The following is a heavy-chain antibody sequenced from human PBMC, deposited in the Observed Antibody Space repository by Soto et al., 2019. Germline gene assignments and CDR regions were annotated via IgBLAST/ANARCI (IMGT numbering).Heavy chain of an antibody. CDR3: ARGGYCSSTSCYYSLDY. V-gene: IGHV4-4*02. Sequence: SETLSLTCAVSSGSISSSNWWSWVRQPPGKGLEWIGEIYHSGSTNYNPSLKSRVTISVDKSKNQFSLKLSSVTAADTAVYYCARGGYCSSTSCYYSLDYWGQGTLVTVSS. J-gene: IGHJ4*02. CDR2: IYHSGST. CDR1: SGSISSSNW. D-gene: IGHD2-2*01.